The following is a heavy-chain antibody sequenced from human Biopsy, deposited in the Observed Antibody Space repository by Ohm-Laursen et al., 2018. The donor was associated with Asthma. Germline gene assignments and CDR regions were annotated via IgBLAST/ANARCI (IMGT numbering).Heavy chain of an antibody. J-gene: IGHJ4*02. CDR2: IYSGGTP. V-gene: IGHV3-53*01. Sequence: GSLRLSCAASGFTVSRDHMFWVRQAPGKGLEWVSVIYSGGTPHTADSVRGRFTISRDFSKNTLHLQMHSLRVEDTAVYYCARGDSSGWLHYYFDYWGQGTLVTVSS. CDR1: GFTVSRDH. D-gene: IGHD6-19*01. CDR3: ARGDSSGWLHYYFDY.